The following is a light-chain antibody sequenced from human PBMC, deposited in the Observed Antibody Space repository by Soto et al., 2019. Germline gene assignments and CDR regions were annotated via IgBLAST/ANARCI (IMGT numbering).Light chain of an antibody. J-gene: IGKJ3*01. V-gene: IGKV4-1*01. CDR3: QQYFSPPFP. CDR2: WAS. CDR1: QSVLYSSNNKNY. Sequence: DIVMTQSPDSLAVSLGERATINCKSSQSVLYSSNNKNYLAWYQQKPGRPPKLFLYWASTRESGVPDRFSGRGLRTYFPLTFPRLQAKDVEIYYCQQYFSPPFPFGPGTKVEIK.